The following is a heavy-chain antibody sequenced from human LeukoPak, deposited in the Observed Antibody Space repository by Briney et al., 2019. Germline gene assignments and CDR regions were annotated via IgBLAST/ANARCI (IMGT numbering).Heavy chain of an antibody. CDR3: ARGLSGYASSLGY. J-gene: IGHJ4*02. CDR1: GFTFSSYW. Sequence: GGSLRLSCAASGFTFSSYWMHWVRQAPGKGLVWVSRINSDGSSTSYADSVRGRVSISRDNAKNTLYLQMNSLRAEDTAVYYCARGLSGYASSLGYWGQGTLVTVSA. CDR2: INSDGSST. D-gene: IGHD6-6*01. V-gene: IGHV3-74*01.